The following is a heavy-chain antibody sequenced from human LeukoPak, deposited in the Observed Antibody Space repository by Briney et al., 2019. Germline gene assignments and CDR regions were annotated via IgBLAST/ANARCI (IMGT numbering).Heavy chain of an antibody. CDR1: GYTFTGYY. CDR2: INPNSGGT. Sequence: ASVKVSCKASGYTFTGYYMHWVRQAPGQGLEWMGWINPNSGGTNYAQKFQGRVTMTRDTSISTAYMELSRLRSDDTAVYYCATSTYYYGSGSYSEGHDYYYYYMDVWGKGTTVTISS. V-gene: IGHV1-2*02. CDR3: ATSTYYYGSGSYSEGHDYYYYYMDV. D-gene: IGHD3-10*01. J-gene: IGHJ6*03.